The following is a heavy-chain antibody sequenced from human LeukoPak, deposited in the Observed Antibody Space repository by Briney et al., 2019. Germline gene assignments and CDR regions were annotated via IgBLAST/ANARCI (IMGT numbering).Heavy chain of an antibody. D-gene: IGHD3-3*01. J-gene: IGHJ4*02. V-gene: IGHV3-23*01. Sequence: PGGSLRLSCAASGFTFSSYAMSWVRQAPGKGLEWVSAISGSGGSTYYADSVKGRFTISRDNSKNTLYLQMNSLRAEDTAVYYCAKDATIFGVATYYFDYWGQGTLVTVSS. CDR3: AKDATIFGVATYYFDY. CDR2: ISGSGGST. CDR1: GFTFSSYA.